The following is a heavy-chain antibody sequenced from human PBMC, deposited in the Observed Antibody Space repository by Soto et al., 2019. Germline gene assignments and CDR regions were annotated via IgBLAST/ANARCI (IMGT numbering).Heavy chain of an antibody. D-gene: IGHD5-18*01. CDR2: IYPGDSDT. CDR3: ARTRGYSYGFLPPDFDY. V-gene: IGHV5-51*01. Sequence: GESLKISWKSSGDSFTNYWIAWLRQMPGKGLEWMGNIYPGDSDTRYSPSFRGQVSISADKSIGPAYLQWSSLQASDTAIYYCARTRGYSYGFLPPDFDYWGQGTLVTVSS. J-gene: IGHJ4*02. CDR1: GDSFTNYW.